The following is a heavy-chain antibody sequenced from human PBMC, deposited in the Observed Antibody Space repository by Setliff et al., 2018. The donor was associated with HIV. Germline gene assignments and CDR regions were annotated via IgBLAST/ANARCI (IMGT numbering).Heavy chain of an antibody. CDR1: GFTFSRYG. CDR2: ISYDGSKK. J-gene: IGHJ4*02. V-gene: IGHV3-30*04. D-gene: IGHD5-12*01. CDR3: AKDPRAAVATICDY. Sequence: LRLSCAASGFTFSRYGMHWVRQAPGKGLEWVAFISYDGSKKYDADFVKGRFTISRDNSKNTLYLQMNSLRTDDTAVYYCAKDPRAAVATICDYWGQGTLVTVSS.